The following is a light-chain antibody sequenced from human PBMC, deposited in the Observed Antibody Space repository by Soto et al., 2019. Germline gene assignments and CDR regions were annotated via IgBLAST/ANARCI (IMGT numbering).Light chain of an antibody. CDR2: DAS. V-gene: IGKV4-1*01. CDR1: QSILSSSANRYY. CDR3: QQYLGAPLT. Sequence: DIVMTQSPDSLAVSLGERATINCKSSQSILSSSANRYYLAWFQQKPGQPPKLLIYDASTRESGVPDRFSGSGYGTDFTLTISNLQAEDAADYYCQQYLGAPLTFGGGTKVQIK. J-gene: IGKJ4*01.